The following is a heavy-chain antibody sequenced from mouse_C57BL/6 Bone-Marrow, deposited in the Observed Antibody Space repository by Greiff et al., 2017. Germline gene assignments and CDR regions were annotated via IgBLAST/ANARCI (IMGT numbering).Heavy chain of an antibody. CDR1: GFNIKDYY. D-gene: IGHD2-3*01. CDR2: IDPEDGDT. CDR3: RWLLYAMDY. Sequence: VQLQQSGAELVRPGASVKLSCTASGFNIKDYYMHWVKQRPEQGLEWIGRIDPEDGDTEYAPKFQGKATMTADTSANTAYLQLSSLTSEDTAGYYCRWLLYAMDYWGQGTSVTVSS. J-gene: IGHJ4*01. V-gene: IGHV14-1*01.